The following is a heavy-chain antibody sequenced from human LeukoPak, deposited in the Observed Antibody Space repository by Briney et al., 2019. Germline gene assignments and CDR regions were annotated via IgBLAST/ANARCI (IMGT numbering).Heavy chain of an antibody. CDR1: GGSISNFY. D-gene: IGHD1-14*01. CDR3: ARGRAGDPITGYNYNGRAV. Sequence: SETLSLTCTVSGGSISNFYWSWIRQPPGKGLEWIGYIYYSGSTSYNPSLKSRVTISVDTSKNQFSLKLSSVTAADTAVYYCARGRAGDPITGYNYNGRAVWGQGTTATVSS. V-gene: IGHV4-59*01. J-gene: IGHJ6*02. CDR2: IYYSGST.